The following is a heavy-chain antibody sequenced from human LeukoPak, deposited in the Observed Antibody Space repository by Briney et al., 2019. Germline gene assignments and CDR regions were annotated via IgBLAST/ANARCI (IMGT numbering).Heavy chain of an antibody. V-gene: IGHV3-7*01. CDR2: IGRDGDEK. CDR1: GFPFSTYW. D-gene: IGHD3-3*01. J-gene: IGHJ3*02. CDR3: VRGFWSFDI. Sequence: GGSLRLSCAASGFPFSTYWMTWVRQTPGMRLEWVANIGRDGDEKYYVGSVKGRFTISRDNAKNSLFLRMDGLRAEDTAVYYCVRGFWSFDIWGQGTMVTVSS.